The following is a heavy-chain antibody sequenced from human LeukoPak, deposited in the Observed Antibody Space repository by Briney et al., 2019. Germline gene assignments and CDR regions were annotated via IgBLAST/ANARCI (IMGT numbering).Heavy chain of an antibody. D-gene: IGHD3-16*01. CDR1: GYTFTTYG. CDR2: ISGYNGNT. CDR3: ARTSHESVLYWSDP. J-gene: IGHJ5*02. V-gene: IGHV1-18*01. Sequence: ASVKGSCKASGYTFTTYGIGWVRQAPGQGLEWIGWISGYNGNTNYAQKFQGRVTMTTDTSTSTAYKELRSLRSDDTAVYYCARTSHESVLYWSDPWGQGTLVNVSS.